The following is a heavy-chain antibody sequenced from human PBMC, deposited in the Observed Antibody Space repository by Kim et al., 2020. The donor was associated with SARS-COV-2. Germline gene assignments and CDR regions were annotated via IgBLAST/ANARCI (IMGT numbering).Heavy chain of an antibody. CDR3: AKLPSLDSSGYYFSY. Sequence: GGSLRLSCAASGFTFDDYAMHWVRQAPGKGLEWVSGISWNSGNIGYADSVKGRFTISRDNAKNSLYLQTNSLRAEDTALYYCAKLPSLDSSGYYFSYWGQGTLVTVSS. J-gene: IGHJ4*02. D-gene: IGHD3-22*01. V-gene: IGHV3-9*01. CDR2: ISWNSGNI. CDR1: GFTFDDYA.